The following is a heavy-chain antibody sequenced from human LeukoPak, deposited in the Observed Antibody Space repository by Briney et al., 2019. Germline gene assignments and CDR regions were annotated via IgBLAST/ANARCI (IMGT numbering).Heavy chain of an antibody. CDR3: ARGPRYYYGSGSYDY. Sequence: GGSLRLSCAAFGFTFSSYSMNWVRRAPGRGLEWVSSIISSSSYIYYADSVKGRFTISRDNAKNSLYLQMNSLRAEDTAVYYCARGPRYYYGSGSYDYWGQGTLVTVSS. CDR1: GFTFSSYS. V-gene: IGHV3-21*01. J-gene: IGHJ4*02. CDR2: IISSSSYI. D-gene: IGHD3-10*01.